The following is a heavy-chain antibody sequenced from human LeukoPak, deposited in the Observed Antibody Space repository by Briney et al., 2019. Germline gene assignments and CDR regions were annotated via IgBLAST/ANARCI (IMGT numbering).Heavy chain of an antibody. CDR2: IDWDDDK. Sequence: ESGPALVKPTQTLTLTCTFSGFSLSTSGMCVNWIRQPPGKALEWLARIDWDDDKYYNTSLKTRLTISKDTSKNQVVLTMTNVDPVDTATYYCARMQRTAPGRGYYYYTMDVWGQGTTVTVSS. D-gene: IGHD6-13*01. J-gene: IGHJ6*02. CDR1: GFSLSTSGMC. CDR3: ARMQRTAPGRGYYYYTMDV. V-gene: IGHV2-70*11.